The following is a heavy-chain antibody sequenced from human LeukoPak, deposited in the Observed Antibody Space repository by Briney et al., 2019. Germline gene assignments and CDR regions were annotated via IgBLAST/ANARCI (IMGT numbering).Heavy chain of an antibody. CDR2: FDPEDGET. Sequence: ASVKVSRKVSGYTLTELSMHWVRQAPGKGLEWMGGFDPEDGETIYAQKFQGRVTMTEDTSTDTAYMELSSLRSEDTAVYYCATQVGATSYFQHWGQGTLVTVSS. CDR3: ATQVGATSYFQH. J-gene: IGHJ1*01. V-gene: IGHV1-24*01. D-gene: IGHD1-26*01. CDR1: GYTLTELS.